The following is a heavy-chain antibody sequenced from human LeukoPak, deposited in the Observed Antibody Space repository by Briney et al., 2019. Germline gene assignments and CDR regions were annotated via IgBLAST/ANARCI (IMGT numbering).Heavy chain of an antibody. Sequence: ASVKVSCKASGGTFSSYAISWVRQAPGQGLEWMGGIIPIFSTANYAQKFQGRVTITRDTSASTAYMELSSLRSEDTAVHYCALQRVGELCFDYWGQGTLVTVSS. D-gene: IGHD3-16*01. CDR1: GGTFSSYA. J-gene: IGHJ4*02. CDR2: IIPIFSTA. CDR3: ALQRVGELCFDY. V-gene: IGHV1-69*05.